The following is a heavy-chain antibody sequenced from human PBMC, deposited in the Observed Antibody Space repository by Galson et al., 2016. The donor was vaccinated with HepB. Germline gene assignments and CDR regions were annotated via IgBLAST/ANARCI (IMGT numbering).Heavy chain of an antibody. V-gene: IGHV5-51*01. Sequence: QSGAEVKKPGESLKISCKGSGYSFAGHWVAWVRQMPGKGLEWVGIIYPGDSDATYNPSFQGQVSISADKSNSTAFLQWGSLKASDTAMYYCARQESAYEGVTYFDSWGQGTLVTVSS. CDR2: IYPGDSDA. D-gene: IGHD5-12*01. J-gene: IGHJ4*02. CDR1: GYSFAGHW. CDR3: ARQESAYEGVTYFDS.